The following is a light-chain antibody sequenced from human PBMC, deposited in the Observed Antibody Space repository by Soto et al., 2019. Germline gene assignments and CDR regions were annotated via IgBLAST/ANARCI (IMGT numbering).Light chain of an antibody. V-gene: IGKV3-11*01. J-gene: IGKJ1*01. CDR1: QSVTKY. CDR3: QQYNVWPPWT. CDR2: DTS. Sequence: EIVLTQSPATLSLSPGERATLSCRASQSVTKYLAWYQQKPGQAPRLLIYDTSNRATGIPARFSGGGSGTDFTLTISRLEPEDFAVYYCQQYNVWPPWTFGQGTKV.